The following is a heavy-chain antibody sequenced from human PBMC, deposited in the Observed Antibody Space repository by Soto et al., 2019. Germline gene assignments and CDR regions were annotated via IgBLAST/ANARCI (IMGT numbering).Heavy chain of an antibody. CDR1: GGSVSSGSYY. CDR3: ARQGNYYDSSGYYYIPGSVPYYYYGMDV. Sequence: SETLSLTCTVSGGSVSSGSYYWSWIRQPPGKGLEWIGYVYYSGSTNYNPSLKSRVTISVDTSKNQFSLKLSSVTAADTAVYYCARQGNYYDSSGYYYIPGSVPYYYYGMDVWGQGTTVTVSS. D-gene: IGHD3-22*01. V-gene: IGHV4-61*01. CDR2: VYYSGST. J-gene: IGHJ6*02.